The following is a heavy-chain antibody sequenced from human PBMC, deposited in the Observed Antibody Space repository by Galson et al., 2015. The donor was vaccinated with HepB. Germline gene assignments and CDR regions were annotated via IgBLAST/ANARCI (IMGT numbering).Heavy chain of an antibody. J-gene: IGHJ4*02. CDR3: AALSDSSSSKPHDY. D-gene: IGHD6-6*01. Sequence: SLRLSCAASGFTFSSYSMHWVRQAPGKGLEWVAVISYDGSNKYYADSVKGRFTISRDNSKNTLYLQMNSLRAEDTAVYYCAALSDSSSSKPHDYWGQGTLVTVSS. CDR1: GFTFSSYS. CDR2: ISYDGSNK. V-gene: IGHV3-30*03.